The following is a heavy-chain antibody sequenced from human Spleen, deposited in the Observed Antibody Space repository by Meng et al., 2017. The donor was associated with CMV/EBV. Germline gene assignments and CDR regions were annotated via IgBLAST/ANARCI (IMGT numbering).Heavy chain of an antibody. V-gene: IGHV3-9*01. CDR1: GFTFDDYA. CDR2: ISWNSGSI. CDR3: ARGRTAWGHDPDY. D-gene: IGHD7-27*01. J-gene: IGHJ4*02. Sequence: SLKISCAASGFTFDDYAMHWVRQAPGKGLEWVSRISWNSGSIGYVDSVKGRFTISRDNAKNSLYLQMNSLRVEDTALYFCARGRTAWGHDPDYWGQGTLVTVSS.